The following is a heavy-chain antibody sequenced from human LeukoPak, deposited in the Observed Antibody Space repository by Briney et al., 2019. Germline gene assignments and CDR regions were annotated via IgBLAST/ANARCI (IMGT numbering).Heavy chain of an antibody. V-gene: IGHV3-21*01. CDR1: GFTFSTYS. CDR2: ISNSGNYI. J-gene: IGHJ4*02. CDR3: ARDPKHYDFWSGYWNEKYYFDY. Sequence: GGSLRLSCAASGFTFSTYSMNWVRQAPGKGLEWVSSISNSGNYIYYADSVKGRFTISRDNAKNSLYLQMNSLRAEDTAVYYCARDPKHYDFWSGYWNEKYYFDYWGQGTLVTVSS. D-gene: IGHD3-3*01.